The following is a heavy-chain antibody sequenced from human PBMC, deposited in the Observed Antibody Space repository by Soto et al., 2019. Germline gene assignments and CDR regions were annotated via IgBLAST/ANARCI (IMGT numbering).Heavy chain of an antibody. CDR2: ITSSSSTI. CDR1: GFTFSSYS. CDR3: AREADYVNWFDP. V-gene: IGHV3-48*01. Sequence: GGSLRLSCAASGFTFSSYSMNWVRQAPGKGLEWVSFITSSSSTIYYADSVKGRFTISRDNAKNSLYLQMNSLRAEDTAVYYCAREADYVNWFDPWGQGTLVTVSS. D-gene: IGHD4-17*01. J-gene: IGHJ5*02.